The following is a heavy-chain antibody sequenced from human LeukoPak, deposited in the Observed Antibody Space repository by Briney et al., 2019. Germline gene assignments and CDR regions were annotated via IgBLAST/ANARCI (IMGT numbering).Heavy chain of an antibody. CDR2: ISGSGGST. D-gene: IGHD6-13*01. V-gene: IGHV3-23*01. CDR1: GFTFSSYA. CDR3: AKPTGIAPGLAYYFDY. Sequence: QSGGSLRLSCAASGFTFSSYAMSWVRQAPGKGLEWVSAISGSGGSTYYADSVKGRFTISRDNSKNTLYLQMNSLRAEDTAVYYCAKPTGIAPGLAYYFDYWGQGTLVTVSS. J-gene: IGHJ4*02.